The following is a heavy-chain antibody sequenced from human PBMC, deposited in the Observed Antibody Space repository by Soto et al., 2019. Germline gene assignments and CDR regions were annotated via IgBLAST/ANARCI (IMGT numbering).Heavy chain of an antibody. D-gene: IGHD3-10*01. V-gene: IGHV3-23*01. CDR1: GFTFSSYA. J-gene: IGHJ6*02. CDR3: ARGDRGGSGSPASYYYSGLDV. Sequence: DVQLLESGGHLVQPGGSLRLSCAASGFTFSSYAMSWVRQAPGKGLEWVSSVSAGGDMTYYSDSVKGRFTISRDNSNNALCLQMNSLRIEDTALYSCARGDRGGSGSPASYYYSGLDVWGQGATVTVS. CDR2: VSAGGDMT.